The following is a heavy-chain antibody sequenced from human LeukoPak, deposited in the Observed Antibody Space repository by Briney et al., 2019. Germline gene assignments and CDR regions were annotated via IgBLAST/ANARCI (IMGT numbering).Heavy chain of an antibody. J-gene: IGHJ1*01. Sequence: SETLSLTCTVSGGSISSYYWSWIRQPPGKGLEWIGYIYYSGSTNYNPSLKSRVTISVDTSKNQFSLKLSSVTAADTAVYYCARGPPVRQYFQYWGQGTLVTVSS. CDR2: IYYSGST. V-gene: IGHV4-59*01. CDR3: ARGPPVRQYFQY. CDR1: GGSISSYY. D-gene: IGHD2-2*01.